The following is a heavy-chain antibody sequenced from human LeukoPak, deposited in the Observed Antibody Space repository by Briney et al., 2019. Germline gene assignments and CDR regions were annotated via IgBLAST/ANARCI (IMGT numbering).Heavy chain of an antibody. J-gene: IGHJ4*02. CDR3: ARVGSGVNLYYFDY. CDR1: GFTFSSYS. CDR2: ISSSSSYI. D-gene: IGHD4-23*01. Sequence: GGSLRLSCAASGFTFSSYSMNWVRQAPGKGLEWVSSISSSSSYIYYADSVKGRFTISRDNAKNSLYLQMNSLRAEDTAVYYCARVGSGVNLYYFDYWGQGTLVTVSS. V-gene: IGHV3-21*01.